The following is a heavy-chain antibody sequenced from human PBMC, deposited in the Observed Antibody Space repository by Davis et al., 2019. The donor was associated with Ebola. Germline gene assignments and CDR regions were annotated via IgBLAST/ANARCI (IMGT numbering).Heavy chain of an antibody. CDR2: IWYDGSRK. Sequence: GESLKISCAASGFNFRSYGMHWVRQAPDKGLEWVAVIWYDGSRKYYGDSVKGRFTISRDNSKNTLYLQMNSLRAEDTAVYYCARDPSYSSSWYYFDYWGQGTLVTVSS. D-gene: IGHD6-13*01. J-gene: IGHJ4*02. V-gene: IGHV3-33*01. CDR1: GFNFRSYG. CDR3: ARDPSYSSSWYYFDY.